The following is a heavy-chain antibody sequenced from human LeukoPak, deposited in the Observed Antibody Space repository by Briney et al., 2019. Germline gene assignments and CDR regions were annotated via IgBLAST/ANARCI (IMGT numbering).Heavy chain of an antibody. D-gene: IGHD2-2*01. CDR1: GFTFSSYE. CDR3: ARRYCSSTSCLFDS. CDR2: ISSSGSTI. J-gene: IGHJ4*02. Sequence: PGGSLRLSCAASGFTFSSYEMNWVRQAPGKGREWVSYISSSGSTIYYADSVKGRFTISRDNAKNSLYLQMNRLRAEDTAVYYCARRYCSSTSCLFDSWGQGTPVTVSS. V-gene: IGHV3-48*03.